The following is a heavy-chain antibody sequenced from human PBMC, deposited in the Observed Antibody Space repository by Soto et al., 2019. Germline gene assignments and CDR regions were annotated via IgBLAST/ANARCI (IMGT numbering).Heavy chain of an antibody. V-gene: IGHV3-23*01. Sequence: GSLRLSCAASGFIFSSYDMSWVRQAPGKGLEWVSTILVGGSTHYEDSVTGRFAISRDTSKNTVFLQMNSLTAGDTAVYYCAKATAPSGGAFDICGQGTMVTVSS. D-gene: IGHD1-1*01. CDR2: ILVGGST. CDR1: GFIFSSYD. CDR3: AKATAPSGGAFDI. J-gene: IGHJ3*02.